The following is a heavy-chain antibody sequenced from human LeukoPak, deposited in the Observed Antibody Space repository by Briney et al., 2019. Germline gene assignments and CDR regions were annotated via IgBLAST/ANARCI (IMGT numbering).Heavy chain of an antibody. CDR3: ARISSGWYRGAFDI. Sequence: SETLSLTCSVSGGSISTYYWSWIRQPPGKGLEWIGYIYYGGNTNDNPSLKSRVTISVDTSKNQFSLKLSSVTAADTAVYYCARISSGWYRGAFDIWGHGTMVTVSS. D-gene: IGHD6-19*01. J-gene: IGHJ3*02. CDR1: GGSISTYY. CDR2: IYYGGNT. V-gene: IGHV4-59*01.